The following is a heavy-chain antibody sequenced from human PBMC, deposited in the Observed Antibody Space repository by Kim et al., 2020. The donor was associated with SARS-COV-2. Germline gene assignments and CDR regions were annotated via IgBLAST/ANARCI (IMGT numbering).Heavy chain of an antibody. D-gene: IGHD3-22*01. Sequence: GGSLRLSCAASVFSFSSYSLNWVRQAPGKGLEWVSSISSGSTYIYYADSVKGRFTISRDNAKNSLYLQMNSLRGEDTAVYYCAREADDSSASPYGMDVWG. CDR3: AREADDSSASPYGMDV. CDR2: ISSGSTYI. J-gene: IGHJ6*01. CDR1: VFSFSSYS. V-gene: IGHV3-21*01.